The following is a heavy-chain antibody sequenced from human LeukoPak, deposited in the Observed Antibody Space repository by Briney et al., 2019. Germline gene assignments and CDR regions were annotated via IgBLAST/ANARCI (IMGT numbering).Heavy chain of an antibody. CDR3: ARAYYYDSSGYYPLDY. D-gene: IGHD3-22*01. CDR2: ISAYNGNT. J-gene: IGHJ4*02. V-gene: IGHV1-18*01. Sequence: ASVKVSCKASGYTFTSYGISWVRQAPGQGREGMGWISAYNGNTNDAQKLQGRVTMTTDTSTSTAYMELRSLRSDGTAVYYCARAYYYDSSGYYPLDYWGQGTLVTVSS. CDR1: GYTFTSYG.